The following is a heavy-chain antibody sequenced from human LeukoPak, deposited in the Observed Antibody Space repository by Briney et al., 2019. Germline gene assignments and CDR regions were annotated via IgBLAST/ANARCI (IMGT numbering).Heavy chain of an antibody. D-gene: IGHD5-18*01. V-gene: IGHV4-39*07. CDR3: ARGAAMVF. CDR1: GGSISGTTHY. CDR2: IYYSGST. J-gene: IGHJ4*02. Sequence: SETLSLTCTVSGGSISGTTHYWGWIRQSPGKGLEWIGSIYYSGSTNYNPSLKSRVTISVDTSKNQFSLKLSSVTAADTAVYYCARGAAMVFWGQGTLVTVSS.